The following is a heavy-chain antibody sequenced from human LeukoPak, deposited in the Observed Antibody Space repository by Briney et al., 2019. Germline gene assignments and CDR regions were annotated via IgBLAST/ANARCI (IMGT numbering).Heavy chain of an antibody. J-gene: IGHJ4*02. Sequence: ASVKVSFKSSVYTFTGYYMHWVRQAPGQGLEWMGWINPNSGGTNYAQKFKGRVTITRDTSISTAYMELSRLRSDDTAVYYCARLSGIAAAVGYWGQGTLVTVSS. D-gene: IGHD6-13*01. CDR3: ARLSGIAAAVGY. CDR2: INPNSGGT. V-gene: IGHV1-2*02. CDR1: VYTFTGYY.